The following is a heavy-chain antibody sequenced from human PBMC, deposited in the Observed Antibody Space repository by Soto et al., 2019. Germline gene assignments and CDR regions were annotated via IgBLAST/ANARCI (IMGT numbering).Heavy chain of an antibody. Sequence: PSETLSLTCTVSGGSISSGGYYWSWIRQHPGKGLEWIGYIYYSGSTYYNPSLKSRVTISVDTSKNQFSLKLSSVTAADTAVYYCARDVRGVVVVAATRDVNWFDPSGQGTLVTVS. V-gene: IGHV4-31*03. CDR1: GGSISSGGYY. D-gene: IGHD2-15*01. CDR3: ARDVRGVVVVAATRDVNWFDP. CDR2: IYYSGST. J-gene: IGHJ5*02.